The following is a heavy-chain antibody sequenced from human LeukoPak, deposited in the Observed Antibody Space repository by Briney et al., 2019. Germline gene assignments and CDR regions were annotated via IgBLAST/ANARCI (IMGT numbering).Heavy chain of an antibody. J-gene: IGHJ4*02. Sequence: PGGSLRPSCAPFGFTFSNYWMAWVRQAPGKGLEWVANIHRDGSEEYYVDSVRGRFIISRDNAKNSLYLQMNNLRAEDTAVYYCAKHDNGDFDYCGRGTLVTVSS. D-gene: IGHD1-1*01. CDR1: GFTFSNYW. CDR2: IHRDGSEE. V-gene: IGHV3-7*03. CDR3: AKHDNGDFDY.